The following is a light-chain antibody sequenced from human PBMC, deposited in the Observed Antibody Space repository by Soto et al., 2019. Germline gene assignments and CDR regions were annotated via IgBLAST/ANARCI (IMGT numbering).Light chain of an antibody. CDR2: PAS. V-gene: IGKV1-27*01. J-gene: IGKJ3*01. CDR3: QKHNTVPLT. CDR1: HTITNK. Sequence: TRLPPPCFAPVEERVTTTCGASHTITNKVPGLRQKPGKVPKLLIYPASIFQPGVPSRFSGGGSGVYFTLTISSLQPEDVATYYCQKHNTVPLTFGPGTKVDIK.